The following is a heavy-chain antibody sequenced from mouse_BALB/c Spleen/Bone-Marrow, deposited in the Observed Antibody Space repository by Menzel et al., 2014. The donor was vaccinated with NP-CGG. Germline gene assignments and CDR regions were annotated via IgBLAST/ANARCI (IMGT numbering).Heavy chain of an antibody. CDR3: ARILLRSYAMDY. D-gene: IGHD1-1*01. V-gene: IGHV3-8*02. J-gene: IGHJ4*01. CDR1: GDSITSGY. CDR2: ISYSGST. Sequence: EVQVVESGPSLVKPSQTQSLTCSVTGDSITSGYWNWIRKFPGNKLEYMGYISYSGSTYYNPSLKSRISITRDTSKNQYYLQLNSVTTEDTATYYCARILLRSYAMDYWGQGTSVTVSS.